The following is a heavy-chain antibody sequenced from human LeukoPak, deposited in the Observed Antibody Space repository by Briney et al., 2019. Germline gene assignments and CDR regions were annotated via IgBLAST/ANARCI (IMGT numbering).Heavy chain of an antibody. V-gene: IGHV3-48*04. D-gene: IGHD3-22*01. CDR1: GFTFSSYS. CDR3: ARVGYYYDSSGYSYAFDI. J-gene: IGHJ3*02. CDR2: ISSSSSTI. Sequence: GGSLRLSCAASGFTFSSYSMNWVRQAPGKGLEWVSYISSSSSTIYYADSVKGRFTISRDNAKNSLYLQMNSLRAEDTAVYYCARVGYYYDSSGYSYAFDIWGQGTMVTVSS.